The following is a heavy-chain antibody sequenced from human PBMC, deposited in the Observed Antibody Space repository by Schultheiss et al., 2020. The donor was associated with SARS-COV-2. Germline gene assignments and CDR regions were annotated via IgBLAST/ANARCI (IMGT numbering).Heavy chain of an antibody. V-gene: IGHV4-61*02. CDR1: GGSISSGSYY. Sequence: SETLSLTCTVSGGSISSGSYYWSWIRQPAGKGLEWIGRIYTSGSTNYNPSLKSRVTISVDTSKNQFSLRLTSLTAADTAVYYCARPGPYCSGGSCLNDAFDIWGQGTMVTVSS. CDR3: ARPGPYCSGGSCLNDAFDI. CDR2: IYTSGST. J-gene: IGHJ3*02. D-gene: IGHD2-15*01.